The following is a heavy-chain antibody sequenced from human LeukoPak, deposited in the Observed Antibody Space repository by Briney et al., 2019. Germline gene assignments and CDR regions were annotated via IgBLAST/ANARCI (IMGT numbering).Heavy chain of an antibody. D-gene: IGHD3-3*01. CDR2: IYYSGST. V-gene: IGHV4-59*02. CDR1: GGSVSSYY. Sequence: SETLSLTCTVSGGSVSSYYWSWIRQPPGKGLEWIGYIYYSGSTNYNPSLKSRVTISVDTSKNQFSLKLSSVTAADTAVYYCARLRITIFGVVIIPVAFDIWGQGTMVTVSS. CDR3: ARLRITIFGVVIIPVAFDI. J-gene: IGHJ3*02.